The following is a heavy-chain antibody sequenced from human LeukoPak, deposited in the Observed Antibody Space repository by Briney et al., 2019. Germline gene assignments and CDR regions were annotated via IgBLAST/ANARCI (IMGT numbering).Heavy chain of an antibody. CDR1: GFTFSSYS. V-gene: IGHV3-21*01. Sequence: PGGSLRLSCAASGFTFSSYSMNWVRQAPGKGLEWVSSISSGSGYIYYADSLKGRFTISRDNAKNSLYLQMNSLRAEDTAVYYCARDSRVAVAGAGWDYYFDYWGQGTLVTVSS. CDR3: ARDSRVAVAGAGWDYYFDY. J-gene: IGHJ4*02. CDR2: ISSGSGYI. D-gene: IGHD6-19*01.